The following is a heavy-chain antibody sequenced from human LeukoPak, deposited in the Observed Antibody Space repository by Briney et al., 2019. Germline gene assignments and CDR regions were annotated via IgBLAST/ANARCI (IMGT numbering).Heavy chain of an antibody. V-gene: IGHV3-20*04. Sequence: RAEGSLRLSCAASGFTFDDYGMSWVRQAPGKGLEWVSGINWNGGNTVYGDSAKGRFTISRDNAKDSLYLQMNSLRAEDTALYYCARCAGRYCSSTRCYEGYYYYMDVWGRGTTVTVSS. CDR2: INWNGGNT. D-gene: IGHD2-2*01. CDR3: ARCAGRYCSSTRCYEGYYYYMDV. J-gene: IGHJ6*03. CDR1: GFTFDDYG.